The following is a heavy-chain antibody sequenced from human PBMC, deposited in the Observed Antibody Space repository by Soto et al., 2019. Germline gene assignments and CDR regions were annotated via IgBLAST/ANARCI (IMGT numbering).Heavy chain of an antibody. CDR3: ARGPVLYCSGGSCYSDYYYYYMDV. J-gene: IGHJ6*03. CDR2: INHSGST. V-gene: IGHV4-34*01. CDR1: GGSFSGYY. D-gene: IGHD2-15*01. Sequence: SETLSLTCAVYGGSFSGYYWSWIRQPPGKGLEWIGEINHSGSTNYNPSLKSRVTISVDTSKNQFSLKLSSVTAADTAVYYCARGPVLYCSGGSCYSDYYYYYMDVWGKGTTVTVSS.